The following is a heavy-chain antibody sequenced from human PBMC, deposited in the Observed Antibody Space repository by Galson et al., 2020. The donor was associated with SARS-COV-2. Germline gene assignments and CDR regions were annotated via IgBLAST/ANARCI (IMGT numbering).Heavy chain of an antibody. V-gene: IGHV4-39*01. CDR3: ARRAEYYGSGSFGY. CDR1: GGSISSSSYY. J-gene: IGHJ4*02. D-gene: IGHD3-10*01. Sequence: SETLSLTCTVSGGSISSSSYYWGWIRHPPGKGLEWIGSIYYSGSTYYNPSLKSRVTITVDTSKNQFSLKLSSVTAADTAVYYCARRAEYYGSGSFGYWGQGTLVTVAS. CDR2: IYYSGST.